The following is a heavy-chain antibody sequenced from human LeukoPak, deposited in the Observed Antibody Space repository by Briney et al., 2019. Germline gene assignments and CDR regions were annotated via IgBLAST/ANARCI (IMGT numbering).Heavy chain of an antibody. V-gene: IGHV3-21*01. CDR3: ARDYSRRLDYFDY. Sequence: GGSLRLSCAASGFTFSSYSMNWVRQAPGKGLEWVSSISSSSSCIYYADSVKGRFTISRDNAKNSLYLQMNSLRAEDTAVYYCARDYSRRLDYFDYWGQGTLVTVSS. J-gene: IGHJ4*02. D-gene: IGHD3-22*01. CDR2: ISSSSSCI. CDR1: GFTFSSYS.